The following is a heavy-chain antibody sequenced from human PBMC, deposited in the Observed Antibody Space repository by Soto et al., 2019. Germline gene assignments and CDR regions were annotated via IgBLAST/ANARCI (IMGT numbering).Heavy chain of an antibody. CDR3: ASSITIFGVVITRFDY. CDR2: IYYSGST. D-gene: IGHD3-3*01. Sequence: PSETLSLTCTVSAGSISSGDYYWSWIRQPPGKGLEWIGYIYYSGSTYYNPSLKSRVTISVDTSKNQFSLKLSSVTAADTAVYYCASSITIFGVVITRFDYWGQGTLVTVSS. CDR1: AGSISSGDYY. J-gene: IGHJ4*02. V-gene: IGHV4-30-4*01.